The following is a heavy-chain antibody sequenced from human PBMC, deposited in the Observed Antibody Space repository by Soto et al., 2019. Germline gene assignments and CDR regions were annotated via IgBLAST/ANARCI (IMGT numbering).Heavy chain of an antibody. CDR3: ARDSSSGWSFDY. Sequence: EVQLVESGGGLVQPGGSLRLSCAASGFTFSSYWMHWVRQAPGKGLVWVSRSNSDGSSTSYADSVKGRYTISRDNAKNTVHLHMNSPRTADTVVYYCARDSSSGWSFDYWGQGTLVTVSS. D-gene: IGHD6-19*01. CDR1: GFTFSSYW. CDR2: SNSDGSST. V-gene: IGHV3-74*01. J-gene: IGHJ4*02.